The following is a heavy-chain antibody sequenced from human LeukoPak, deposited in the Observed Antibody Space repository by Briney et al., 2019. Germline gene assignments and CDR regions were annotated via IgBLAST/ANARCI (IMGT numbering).Heavy chain of an antibody. Sequence: PSETLSLTCTVSGGSISSSSYYWGWIRQPPGKGLEWIGSIYYSGSTNYNPSLKSRVTISVDTSKNQFSLKLSSVTAADTAVYYCARCDGYCSGGSGFDYWGQGTLVTVSS. J-gene: IGHJ4*02. CDR2: IYYSGST. V-gene: IGHV4-39*07. D-gene: IGHD2-15*01. CDR3: ARCDGYCSGGSGFDY. CDR1: GGSISSSSYY.